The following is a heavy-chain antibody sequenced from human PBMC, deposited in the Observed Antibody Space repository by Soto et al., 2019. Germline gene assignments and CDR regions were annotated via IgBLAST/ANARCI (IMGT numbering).Heavy chain of an antibody. V-gene: IGHV3-23*01. Sequence: EVKLLESGGGLVQPGGSLRLSCAASGFTFSTYALSWVRQAPGKELEWVSTILGSGSRTYYADSVKGRFTISRDNSKNTLYLQMNSLRVEDTAVYYCAKETAEYWGQGTLVTVSS. CDR2: ILGSGSRT. CDR3: AKETAEY. J-gene: IGHJ4*02. CDR1: GFTFSTYA.